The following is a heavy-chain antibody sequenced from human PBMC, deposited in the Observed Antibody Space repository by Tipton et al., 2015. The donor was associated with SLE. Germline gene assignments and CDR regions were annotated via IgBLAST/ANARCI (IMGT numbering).Heavy chain of an antibody. Sequence: TLSLTCTVSGGSISSGDYYWSWIRQPPGKGLEWIGEINHSGSTNYNPSLKSRVTISVDTSKNQFSLKLSSVTAADTAVYYWARDGVGLLGGGYYGMDVWGQGTTVTVSS. CDR3: ARDGVGLLGGGYYGMDV. J-gene: IGHJ6*02. CDR2: INHSGST. CDR1: GGSISSGDYY. D-gene: IGHD3-16*01. V-gene: IGHV4-39*07.